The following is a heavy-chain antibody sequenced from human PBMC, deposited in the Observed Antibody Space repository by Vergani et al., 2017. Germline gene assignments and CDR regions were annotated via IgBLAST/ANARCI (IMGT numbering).Heavy chain of an antibody. V-gene: IGHV3-11*05. CDR2: ISSSSSYT. CDR3: ARVPSSVVVAASLWFDP. D-gene: IGHD2-15*01. CDR1: GFTFSDYY. Sequence: QVQLVESGGGLVKPGGSLRLSCVASGFTFSDYYMSWIRQAPGKGLEWVSYISSSSSYTNYADSVKGRFTISRDNAKNSLYLQMNSLRAEDTAVYYCARVPSSVVVAASLWFDPWGQGTLVTVSS. J-gene: IGHJ5*02.